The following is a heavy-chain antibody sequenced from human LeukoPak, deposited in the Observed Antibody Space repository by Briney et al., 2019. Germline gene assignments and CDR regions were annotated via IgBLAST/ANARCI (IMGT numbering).Heavy chain of an antibody. V-gene: IGHV3-30-3*01. CDR3: AKAPNSGSGYYHYFDY. D-gene: IGHD3-22*01. CDR1: GFTFSSYA. Sequence: GGSLRLSCAASGFTFSSYAMHWVRQAPGKGLEWVAVISYDGSNKYYADSVKGRSTISRDNSKNTLYLQMNSLRAEDTAVYYCAKAPNSGSGYYHYFDYWGQGTLVTVSS. CDR2: ISYDGSNK. J-gene: IGHJ4*02.